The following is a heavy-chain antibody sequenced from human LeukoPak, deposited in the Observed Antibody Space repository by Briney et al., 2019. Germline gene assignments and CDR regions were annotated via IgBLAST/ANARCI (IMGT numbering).Heavy chain of an antibody. CDR1: GGTFSSYA. CDR2: IIPIFGTA. Sequence: SVKVSCKASGGTFSSYAISWVRQAPGQGLEWMGGIIPIFGTANYAQKFQGRVTITADKSTSTAYMELSSLRSEDTAVYYCARDGYNSEDLGYWGQGTLVTVSS. D-gene: IGHD5-24*01. J-gene: IGHJ4*02. V-gene: IGHV1-69*06. CDR3: ARDGYNSEDLGY.